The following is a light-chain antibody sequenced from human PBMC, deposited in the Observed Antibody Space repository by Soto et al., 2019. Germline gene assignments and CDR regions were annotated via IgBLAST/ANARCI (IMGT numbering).Light chain of an antibody. J-gene: IGKJ4*01. Sequence: EILMTQSPATLSVSPGERATLSCRANQDVNIYLVWYQQKHGQAPRLLISGASTRATGIPARFSGSGSGTEFTLTISSLQSEDVAVYYCQQYGNWPLTFGGGTNVEIK. CDR3: QQYGNWPLT. CDR1: QDVNIY. CDR2: GAS. V-gene: IGKV3D-15*01.